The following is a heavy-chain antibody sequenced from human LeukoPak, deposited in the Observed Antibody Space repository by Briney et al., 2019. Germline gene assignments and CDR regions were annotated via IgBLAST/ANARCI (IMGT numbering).Heavy chain of an antibody. CDR2: ISSSSSYI. CDR1: GFTFSSYS. CDR3: AKGITMLTYDAFDI. J-gene: IGHJ3*02. Sequence: GGSLRLSCAASGFTFSSYSMNWVRQAPGKGLEWVSSISSSSSYIYYADSVKGRFTISRDNAKNSLYLQMNSLRAEDTAVYYCAKGITMLTYDAFDIWGQGTMVTVSS. D-gene: IGHD3-10*02. V-gene: IGHV3-21*01.